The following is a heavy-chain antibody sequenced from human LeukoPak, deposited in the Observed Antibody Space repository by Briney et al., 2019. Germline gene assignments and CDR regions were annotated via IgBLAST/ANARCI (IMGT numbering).Heavy chain of an antibody. D-gene: IGHD5/OR15-5a*01. CDR2: ISGSGGST. CDR1: GFTFSSYA. V-gene: IGHV3-23*01. J-gene: IGHJ4*02. Sequence: GGSLRLSCAASGFTFSSYAMSWVRQAPGKGLEWVSAISGSGGSTYYADSVKGRFTISRDNSKNTLYPQMNSLRAEDTAIYYCARLQGVSTFDYWGQGTLVTVSS. CDR3: ARLQGVSTFDY.